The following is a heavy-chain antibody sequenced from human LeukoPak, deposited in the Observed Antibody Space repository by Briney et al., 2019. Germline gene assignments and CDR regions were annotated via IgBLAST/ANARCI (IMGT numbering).Heavy chain of an antibody. CDR3: ARLSYGSGSYTFDY. D-gene: IGHD3-10*01. Sequence: PSETLSLTCAVSGGSISSGGYSWSWIRQPPGKGLEWIGYIYHSGSTYYNPSLKSRVTISVDRSKNQFSLKLSPVTAADTAVYYCARLSYGSGSYTFDYWGQGTLVTVSS. V-gene: IGHV4-30-2*01. CDR2: IYHSGST. J-gene: IGHJ4*02. CDR1: GGSISSGGYS.